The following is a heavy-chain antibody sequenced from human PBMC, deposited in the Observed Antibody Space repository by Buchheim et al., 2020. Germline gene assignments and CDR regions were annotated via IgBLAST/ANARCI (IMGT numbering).Heavy chain of an antibody. CDR2: IYYSGST. D-gene: IGHD4-17*01. V-gene: IGHV4-31*03. CDR1: GGSISSGGYY. Sequence: QVQLQESGPGLVKPSQTLSLTCTVSGGSISSGGYYWSWIRQHPGKGLEWIGYIYYSGSTYYNPSLKSRVTISVDTSKNQFSLKLSSVTAADTAVYYCARDVSLGRWGGVLFGVRDYGVWFDPWGQGTL. CDR3: ARDVSLGRWGGVLFGVRDYGVWFDP. J-gene: IGHJ5*02.